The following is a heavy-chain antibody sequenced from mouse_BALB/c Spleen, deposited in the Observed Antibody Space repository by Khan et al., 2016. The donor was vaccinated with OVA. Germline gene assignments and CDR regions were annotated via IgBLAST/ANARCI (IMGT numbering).Heavy chain of an antibody. CDR2: ISSGGTYT. V-gene: IGHV5-9-3*01. Sequence: EVELVESGGGLVKPGGSLQLSCAASGFTFSSYAMSWVRQTPEKRLEWVATISSGGTYTYYPDSVKGRFTISRANAKNTLYLQMSSLRSEDTAMYYCARTPGYYSSNYFDYWGQGTTLTASS. J-gene: IGHJ2*01. CDR3: ARTPGYYSSNYFDY. CDR1: GFTFSSYA. D-gene: IGHD1-1*01.